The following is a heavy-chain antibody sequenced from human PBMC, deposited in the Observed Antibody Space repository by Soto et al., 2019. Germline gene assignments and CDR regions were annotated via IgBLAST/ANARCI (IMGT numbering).Heavy chain of an antibody. Sequence: EVQLLESGGGVVQPGGSLRLSCAASGFTFSAYAMSWVRQAPGKGLEWVSVISGSGGATYYADSVKGRFTISRDNSKNTLYLQMNSLRAGDTAVYYCARQEYSTTWYLKYWGQGTLVGVSS. CDR1: GFTFSAYA. J-gene: IGHJ4*02. CDR2: ISGSGGAT. V-gene: IGHV3-23*01. CDR3: ARQEYSTTWYLKY. D-gene: IGHD6-13*01.